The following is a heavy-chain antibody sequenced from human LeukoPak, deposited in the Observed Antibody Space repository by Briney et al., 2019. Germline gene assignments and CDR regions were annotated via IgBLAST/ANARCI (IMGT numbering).Heavy chain of an antibody. J-gene: IGHJ4*02. CDR2: IGGSGSYT. CDR3: ARDWYDY. V-gene: IGHV3-23*01. D-gene: IGHD6-13*01. CDR1: GFTFSTYA. Sequence: GGSLRLSCAASGFTFSTYAMIWVRQAPGKGLEWVSVIGGSGSYTDYADSVKGRFTISRDNSKDTLYLQMNSLRAEDTAVYYCARDWYDYWGQGTLVTVSS.